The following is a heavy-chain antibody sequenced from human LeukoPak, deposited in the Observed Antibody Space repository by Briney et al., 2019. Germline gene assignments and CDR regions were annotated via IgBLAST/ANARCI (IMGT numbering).Heavy chain of an antibody. Sequence: PSETLSLTCAVYGGSFSGYYWSWIRQPPGKGLEWIGEINHSGSTNYNPSLKSRVTISVDTSKNQFSLKLGSVTAADTAVYYCARAGGGRAAYYYDSSGYYYFGYWGQGTLVTVSS. J-gene: IGHJ4*02. CDR3: ARAGGGRAAYYYDSSGYYYFGY. CDR1: GGSFSGYY. V-gene: IGHV4-34*01. CDR2: INHSGST. D-gene: IGHD3-22*01.